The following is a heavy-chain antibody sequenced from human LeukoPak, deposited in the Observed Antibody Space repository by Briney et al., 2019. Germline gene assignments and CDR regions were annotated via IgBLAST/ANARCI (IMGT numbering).Heavy chain of an antibody. D-gene: IGHD6-6*01. CDR1: GFTFRNFW. Sequence: GGSLRLSCAASGFTFRNFWMTWVRQAPGKGLQWVANINQDGSQQAYVDSVRGRFSVSRDNGKNSLYLQMNSLRAEDTAVYFCARDPYSSSSFDHWGQGTLVTVSS. J-gene: IGHJ4*02. CDR2: INQDGSQQ. V-gene: IGHV3-7*01. CDR3: ARDPYSSSSFDH.